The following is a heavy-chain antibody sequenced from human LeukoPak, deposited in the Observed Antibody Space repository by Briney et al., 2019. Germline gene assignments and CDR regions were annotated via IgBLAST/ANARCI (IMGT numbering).Heavy chain of an antibody. CDR1: GFTFNRYW. D-gene: IGHD2-15*01. J-gene: IGHJ3*02. V-gene: IGHV3-74*03. CDR3: ARDSRGVVVVAATRDRAFDI. CDR2: ISPDGNSA. Sequence: PGGSLRLSCAASGFTFNRYWMHWVRQAPGKGLVWVSRISPDGNSATYADSVKGRFTISRDNAKNSLYLQMNSLRAEDTAVYYCARDSRGVVVVAATRDRAFDIWGQGTMVTVSS.